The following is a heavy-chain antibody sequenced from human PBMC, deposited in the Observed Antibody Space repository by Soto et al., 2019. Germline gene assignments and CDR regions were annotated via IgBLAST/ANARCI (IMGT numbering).Heavy chain of an antibody. V-gene: IGHV3-7*03. J-gene: IGHJ4*02. CDR3: ARFPLLVAKLEPYYFDY. CDR2: IKQDGSEK. Sequence: PGGSLRLSCAASGFTFSSYWMSWVRQAPGKGLEWVANIKQDGSEKYYVDSVKGRFTISRDNAKNSLYLQMNSLRAEDTAVYYCARFPLLVAKLEPYYFDYWGQGTLVTGLL. D-gene: IGHD1-1*01. CDR1: GFTFSSYW.